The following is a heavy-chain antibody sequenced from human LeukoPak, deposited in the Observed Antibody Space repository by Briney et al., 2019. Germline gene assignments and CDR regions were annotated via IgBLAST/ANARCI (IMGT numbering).Heavy chain of an antibody. Sequence: GGSLRLSCAASGFTFSSYGMHWVRQAPGKGLEWVAFIRYDGSNKYYADSVKGRFTISRDNSKNTLYLQMNSLRAEDTAVYYCAKDRPGYSSSWYRDSYYYYGMDVWGQGTTVTVSS. D-gene: IGHD6-13*01. CDR1: GFTFSSYG. CDR2: IRYDGSNK. J-gene: IGHJ6*02. V-gene: IGHV3-30*02. CDR3: AKDRPGYSSSWYRDSYYYYGMDV.